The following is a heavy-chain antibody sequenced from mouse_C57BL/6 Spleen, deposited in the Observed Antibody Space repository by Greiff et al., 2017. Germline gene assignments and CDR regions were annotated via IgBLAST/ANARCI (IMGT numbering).Heavy chain of an antibody. Sequence: EVQLVEPGGDLVKPGGSLKLSCAASGFTFSSYGMSWVRQTPDKRLEWVATISSGGSYTDYPDSVKGRFTISRDNAKNTLYLQMSSLKSEDTAMYYCARQVTTVEDAMDYWGQGTSVTVSS. V-gene: IGHV5-6*01. D-gene: IGHD1-1*01. CDR1: GFTFSSYG. J-gene: IGHJ4*01. CDR2: ISSGGSYT. CDR3: ARQVTTVEDAMDY.